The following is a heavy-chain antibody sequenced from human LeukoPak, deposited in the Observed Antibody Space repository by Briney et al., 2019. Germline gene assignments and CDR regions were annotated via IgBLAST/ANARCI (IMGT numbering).Heavy chain of an antibody. D-gene: IGHD1-1*01. Sequence: PSETLSLTCTVSGGSISSRSYYWGWIRQPPGKGLEWIASIYYAGSTYYNPSLKSRVTISVDTSKDQFSLKMSSVTAADTAVYFCAGPGTTVNYFDDWGQGTLVTVSS. J-gene: IGHJ4*02. CDR1: GGSISSRSYY. CDR3: AGPGTTVNYFDD. V-gene: IGHV4-39*01. CDR2: IYYAGST.